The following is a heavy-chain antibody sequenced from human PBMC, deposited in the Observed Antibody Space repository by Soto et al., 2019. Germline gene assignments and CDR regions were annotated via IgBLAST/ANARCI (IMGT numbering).Heavy chain of an antibody. D-gene: IGHD4-17*01. Sequence: PGGSLRLSCAASGFTFSSYAMSWVRQAPGKGLEWVSAISGSGGSTYYADSVKGRFTISRDNSKNTLYLQMNSLRAEDTAVYYCARGRTYGDYEGYWGQGTLVTVSS. CDR2: ISGSGGST. J-gene: IGHJ4*02. V-gene: IGHV3-23*01. CDR1: GFTFSSYA. CDR3: ARGRTYGDYEGY.